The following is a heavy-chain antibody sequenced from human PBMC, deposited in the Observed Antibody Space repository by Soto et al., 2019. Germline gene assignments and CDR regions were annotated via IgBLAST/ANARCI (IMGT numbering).Heavy chain of an antibody. CDR2: IYYSGST. V-gene: IGHV4-31*03. CDR1: GGSISSGGYY. Sequence: PSETLSLTCTVSGGSISSGGYYWSWIRQHPGKGLEWIGYIYYSGSTYYNPSLKSRVTISVDTSKNQFSLKLSSVTAADTAVYYCAKYRITIGCVDYWGQGTLVTVSS. D-gene: IGHD3-10*01. CDR3: AKYRITIGCVDY. J-gene: IGHJ4*02.